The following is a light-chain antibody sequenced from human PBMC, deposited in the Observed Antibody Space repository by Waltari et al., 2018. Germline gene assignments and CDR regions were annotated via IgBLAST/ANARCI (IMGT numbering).Light chain of an antibody. CDR1: HSVGRAV. Sequence: CKASHSVGRAVAWYQQKPGQAPRLLIYDASSRATGISDKFSGSGSGTDFSLTISRVEPEDFAVYFCQMYVRLPVTFGQGTKVEVK. CDR2: DAS. CDR3: QMYVRLPVT. V-gene: IGKV3-20*01. J-gene: IGKJ1*01.